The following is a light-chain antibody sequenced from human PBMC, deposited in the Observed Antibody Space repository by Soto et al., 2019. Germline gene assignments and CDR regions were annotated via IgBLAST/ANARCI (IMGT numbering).Light chain of an antibody. Sequence: EVVLTQSPGTLSLSPGERATLFCRASQSISASYLAWYQQKPGQPPRLLMSGAANRATGVPDRFTGSGSETDFTLTISGVEPEDFAVYYCQQSGSLPTTFGPGTTVD. V-gene: IGKV3-20*01. J-gene: IGKJ3*01. CDR2: GAA. CDR3: QQSGSLPTT. CDR1: QSISASY.